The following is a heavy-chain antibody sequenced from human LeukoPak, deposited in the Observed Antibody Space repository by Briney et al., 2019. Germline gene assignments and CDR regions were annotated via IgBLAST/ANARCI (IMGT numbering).Heavy chain of an antibody. D-gene: IGHD3-22*01. CDR2: IYTSGST. CDR1: GGAISSYY. V-gene: IGHV4-4*09. Sequence: PSETLSLTCTVSGGAISSYYGSWIRQPPGKGLEWVGYIYTSGSTKYDPSLKTRVTISVDTSKNQFSLRLSSVTAADTAVYYCARRPSRVSGYYDYWGQGTLVTVSS. CDR3: ARRPSRVSGYYDY. J-gene: IGHJ4*02.